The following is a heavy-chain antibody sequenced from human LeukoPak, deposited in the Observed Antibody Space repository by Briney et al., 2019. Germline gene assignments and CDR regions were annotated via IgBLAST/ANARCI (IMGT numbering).Heavy chain of an antibody. Sequence: GGSLRLSCAASGFTFSSYAMSLVRQAPGKGLEWVSAISGSGGSTYYADSVKGRFPISRDNSKNTLYLKMNSLRAEDTAVYYCAKNYDSSGCIDYWGQGTLVTVSS. D-gene: IGHD3-22*01. CDR2: ISGSGGST. CDR1: GFTFSSYA. V-gene: IGHV3-23*01. J-gene: IGHJ4*02. CDR3: AKNYDSSGCIDY.